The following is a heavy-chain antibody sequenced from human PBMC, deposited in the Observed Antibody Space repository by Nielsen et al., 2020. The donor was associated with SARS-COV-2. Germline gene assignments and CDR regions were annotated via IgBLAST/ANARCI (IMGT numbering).Heavy chain of an antibody. CDR2: IKQDGSEK. CDR1: GFTFSSYG. Sequence: GGSLRLSCAASGFTFSSYGMHWVRQAPGKGLEWVANIKQDGSEKYYVDSVKGRFTISRDNAKNSLYLQMNSLRAEDTAVYYCARSRSGQQLVNYFDYWGQGTLVTVSS. CDR3: ARSRSGQQLVNYFDY. J-gene: IGHJ4*02. D-gene: IGHD6-13*01. V-gene: IGHV3-7*01.